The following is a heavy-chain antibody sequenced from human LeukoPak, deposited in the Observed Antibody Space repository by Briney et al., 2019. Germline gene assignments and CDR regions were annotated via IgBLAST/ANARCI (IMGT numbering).Heavy chain of an antibody. CDR2: ISGTSGRT. V-gene: IGHV3-23*01. CDR3: ANPGIAAAGKDY. Sequence: GGSLRLSCAASGFTFSNYAMDWVRQAPGKGLEWVSAISGTSGRTYYADSVKGRFTISRDNSKNTLYLQMNSLRAEDTAVYYCANPGIAAAGKDYWGQGTLVTVSS. CDR1: GFTFSNYA. D-gene: IGHD6-13*01. J-gene: IGHJ4*02.